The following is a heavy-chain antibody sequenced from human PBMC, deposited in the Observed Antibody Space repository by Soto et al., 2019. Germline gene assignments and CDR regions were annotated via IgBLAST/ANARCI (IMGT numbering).Heavy chain of an antibody. CDR2: MNPNSGNT. J-gene: IGHJ4*02. Sequence: ASVKVSCKASGYTFTSYDINWVRQATGQGLEWMGWMNPNSGNTGYAQKFQVRVTMTRNTSISTAYMELSSLRSEDTAVYYCARSFAGAKYYDFWSGYYSEFDYWGQGTLVTVSS. V-gene: IGHV1-8*01. CDR1: GYTFTSYD. D-gene: IGHD3-3*01. CDR3: ARSFAGAKYYDFWSGYYSEFDY.